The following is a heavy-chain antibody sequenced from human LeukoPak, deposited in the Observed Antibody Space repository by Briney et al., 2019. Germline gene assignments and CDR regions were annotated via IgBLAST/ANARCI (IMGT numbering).Heavy chain of an antibody. Sequence: SETLSLTCTVSGGSIGTYYWSWIRQPPGKGLEWIGYIYYSGSTNYNPSLKSRVTISVDTSKNQFSLKLSSVTAADTAVYYCARRSGSYSQWFDPWGQGTLVTVSS. CDR3: ARRSGSYSQWFDP. V-gene: IGHV4-59*08. D-gene: IGHD1-26*01. CDR2: IYYSGST. CDR1: GGSIGTYY. J-gene: IGHJ5*02.